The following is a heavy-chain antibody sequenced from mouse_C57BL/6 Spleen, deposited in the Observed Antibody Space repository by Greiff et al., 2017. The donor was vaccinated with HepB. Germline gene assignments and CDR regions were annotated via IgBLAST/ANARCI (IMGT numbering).Heavy chain of an antibody. J-gene: IGHJ1*03. CDR3: ARPDGNYRYFDV. V-gene: IGHV2-2*01. D-gene: IGHD2-1*01. CDR1: GFSLTSYG. CDR2: IWSGGST. Sequence: QVHVKQSGPGLVQPSQSLSITCTVSGFSLTSYGVHWVRQSPGKGLEWLGVIWSGGSTDYNAAFISRLSISKDNSKSQVFFKMNSLQADDTAIYYCARPDGNYRYFDVWGTGTTVTVSS.